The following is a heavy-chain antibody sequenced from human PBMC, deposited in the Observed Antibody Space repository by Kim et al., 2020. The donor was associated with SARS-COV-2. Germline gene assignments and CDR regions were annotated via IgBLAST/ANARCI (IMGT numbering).Heavy chain of an antibody. CDR2: INPNSGGT. Sequence: ASVKVSCKASGYTFTGYYMHWVRQAPGQGLEWMGWINPNSGGTNYAQKFQGWVTMTRDTSISTAYMELSRLRSDDTAVYYCARVILTGYDYYGMDVWGQGTTVTVSS. V-gene: IGHV1-2*04. CDR1: GYTFTGYY. CDR3: ARVILTGYDYYGMDV. J-gene: IGHJ6*02. D-gene: IGHD3-9*01.